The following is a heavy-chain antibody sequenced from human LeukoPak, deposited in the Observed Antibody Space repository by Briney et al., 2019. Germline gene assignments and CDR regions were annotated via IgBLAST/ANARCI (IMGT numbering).Heavy chain of an antibody. V-gene: IGHV3-21*01. CDR3: AKDMTTGHY. CDR1: GFTFNTYT. Sequence: GGSLRLSCAASGFTFNTYTMNWVRQAPGKGLEWVSSISSNSLSIYYADSVKGRFTISRDNAKNSLYLQMNSLRAEDTAVYYCAKDMTTGHYWGQGTLVTVSS. D-gene: IGHD1-1*01. J-gene: IGHJ4*02. CDR2: ISSNSLSI.